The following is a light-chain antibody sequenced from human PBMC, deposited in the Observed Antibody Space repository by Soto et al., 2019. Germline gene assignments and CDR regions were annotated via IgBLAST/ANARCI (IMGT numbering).Light chain of an antibody. CDR1: SSDVGSYNR. CDR2: EVS. Sequence: QSALTQPPSVSGSPGQSVNISCTVTSSDVGSYNRVSWYQQPPGTAPKLMIYEVSYRPSGVPDRFSGSKSGNTASLTISGRQPEDEADYYCSSYTSSSTLVFGGGTKLTVL. CDR3: SSYTSSSTLV. J-gene: IGLJ2*01. V-gene: IGLV2-18*02.